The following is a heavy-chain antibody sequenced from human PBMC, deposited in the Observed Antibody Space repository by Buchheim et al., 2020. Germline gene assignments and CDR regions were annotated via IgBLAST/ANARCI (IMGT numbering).Heavy chain of an antibody. J-gene: IGHJ4*02. CDR1: GGSFNGYY. Sequence: QVQLQQWGAGLLKPSETLSLTCAVYGGSFNGYYWSWIRQPPGKGLEWIGEINHSGSTNYNPSLKSRVTISVDTSKNQFSLKLSSVTAADTAVYYCARQGLWFGDNWGQGTL. V-gene: IGHV4-34*01. CDR3: ARQGLWFGDN. D-gene: IGHD3-10*01. CDR2: INHSGST.